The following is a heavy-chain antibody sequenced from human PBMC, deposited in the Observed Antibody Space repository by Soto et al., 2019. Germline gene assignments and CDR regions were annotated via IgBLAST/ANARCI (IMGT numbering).Heavy chain of an antibody. D-gene: IGHD2-15*01. CDR2: IYYSGST. V-gene: IGHV4-39*01. CDR3: ARHSDCSGGSCYSEYFAVGNWFDP. Sequence: QLQLQESGPGLVKPSETLSLTCTVSGGSISSGRYYWGWIRQPPGKGLEWIGSIYYSGSTYSNPSLKIRVTIFVDTSKTQFSLRLSSVTAADTAVYYCARHSDCSGGSCYSEYFAVGNWFDPWGQGTLVTVSS. CDR1: GGSISSGRYY. J-gene: IGHJ5*02.